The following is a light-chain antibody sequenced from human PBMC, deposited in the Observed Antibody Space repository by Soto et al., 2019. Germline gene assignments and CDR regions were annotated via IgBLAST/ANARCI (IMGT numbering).Light chain of an antibody. CDR3: TSYTSSSTYV. CDR2: DVS. J-gene: IGLJ1*01. V-gene: IGLV2-14*01. Sequence: QSVLTQPASVSGSPGQSITISCTGTSSDVDGYNYVSWYQQHPGKAPKLMIYDVSNRPSGVSNRFSGSKSGNTASLTISGLQAEDGADYYCTSYTSSSTYVFGTGTKLTVL. CDR1: SSDVDGYNY.